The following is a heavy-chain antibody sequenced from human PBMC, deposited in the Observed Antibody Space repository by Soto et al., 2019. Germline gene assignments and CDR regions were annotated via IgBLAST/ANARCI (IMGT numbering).Heavy chain of an antibody. CDR2: LIHGGST. V-gene: IGHV4-34*12. CDR1: GSSLGGFH. Sequence: QVRLEQWGAGLLKPSETLSLTCAIYGSSLGGFHWTWLRQAPGKGLEWIGELIHGGSTNYNPSLKFRVCFSLDTSKNQFSLHLRSVTAAHTDVYYCARSPLGYDYVRQTWREVGASFDIWGRGTLVTVSS. CDR3: ARSPLGYDYVRQTWREVGASFDI. D-gene: IGHD3-16*01. J-gene: IGHJ3*02.